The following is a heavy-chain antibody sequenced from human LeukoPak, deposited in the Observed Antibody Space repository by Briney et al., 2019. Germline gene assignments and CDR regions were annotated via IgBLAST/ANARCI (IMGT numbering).Heavy chain of an antibody. CDR3: ARGLNDSWTGENY. V-gene: IGHV4-4*07. J-gene: IGHJ4*02. D-gene: IGHD3-3*01. CDR1: GGSIGSYH. CDR2: IYTSGST. Sequence: SETLSLTCTVSGGSIGSYHWSWIRHPAGRGLEWIGRIYTSGSTNYNPSLKSRVTISLDTSKSQFSLKVRYVTAADTAVYYCARGLNDSWTGENYWGQGTLVTVSS.